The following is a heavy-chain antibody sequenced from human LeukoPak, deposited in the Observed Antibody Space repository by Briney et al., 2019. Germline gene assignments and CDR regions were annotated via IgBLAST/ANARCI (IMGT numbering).Heavy chain of an antibody. J-gene: IGHJ3*02. CDR1: GGSISSSSYY. CDR2: IYYSGST. CDR3: ARVEDGKQPKGKGAFDI. D-gene: IGHD5-24*01. Sequence: PSETLSLTCTVSGGSISSSSYYWSWIRQPPGKGLEWIGYIYYSGSTNYNPSLKSRVTISVDTSKNQFSLKLSSVTAADTAVYYCARVEDGKQPKGKGAFDIWGQGTMVTVSS. V-gene: IGHV4-61*01.